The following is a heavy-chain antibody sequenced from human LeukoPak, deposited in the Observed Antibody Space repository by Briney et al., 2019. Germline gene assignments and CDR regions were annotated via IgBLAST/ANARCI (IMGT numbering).Heavy chain of an antibody. CDR2: IKQGGSEQ. Sequence: GGSLRLSCAASGFTFWNFLMSWVRQAPGKGREWVANIKQGGSEQYYVDSVKGRFTTSRDNAKNPLYLQMNSLRAEDTAVYYCASGQQLGYWGQGTLVTVSS. J-gene: IGHJ4*02. V-gene: IGHV3-7*01. CDR3: ASGQQLGY. D-gene: IGHD6-6*01. CDR1: GFTFWNFL.